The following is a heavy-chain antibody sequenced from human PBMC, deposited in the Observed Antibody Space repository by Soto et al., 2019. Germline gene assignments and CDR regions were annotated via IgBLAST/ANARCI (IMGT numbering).Heavy chain of an antibody. J-gene: IGHJ4*02. D-gene: IGHD2-21*02. V-gene: IGHV3-23*01. Sequence: PGGSLRLSCAASGFTFSSYGMHWVRQGPGKGLEWVSAISGSGGSTYYADSVKGRFTISRDNSKNTLYLQMNSLRAEDTAVYYCAKRRAVVVTARYYFDYWGQGTLVTVSS. CDR1: GFTFSSYG. CDR3: AKRRAVVVTARYYFDY. CDR2: ISGSGGST.